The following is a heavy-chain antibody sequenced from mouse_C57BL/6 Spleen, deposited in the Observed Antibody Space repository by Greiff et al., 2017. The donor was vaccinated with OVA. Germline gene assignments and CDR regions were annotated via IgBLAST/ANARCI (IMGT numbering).Heavy chain of an antibody. CDR1: GYAFSSSW. CDR2: IYPGDGDT. CDR3: ARESDYYASAY. J-gene: IGHJ3*01. Sequence: QVQLLQSGPELVKPGASVKISCKASGYAFSSSWMNWVKQRPGKGLEWIGRIYPGDGDTNYNGKFKGKVTLTADKSTSTAYMQISSLNSEDSAVYFCARESDYYASAYWGQGTLVTVSA. V-gene: IGHV1-82*01. D-gene: IGHD1-1*01.